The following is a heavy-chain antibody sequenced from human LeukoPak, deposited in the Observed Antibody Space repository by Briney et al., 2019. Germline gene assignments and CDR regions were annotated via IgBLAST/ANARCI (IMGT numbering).Heavy chain of an antibody. CDR2: INLSGGST. CDR1: GYTFTSYY. CDR3: ASTPRYNGYGMDV. Sequence: ASVKVSCKASGYTFTSYYMHWVRQAPGQGLEWMGIINLSGGSTSYAQKFQGRVTMTRDTSTSTVYMELSSLRAEDTAVYYCASTPRYNGYGMDVWGQGTTVTVSS. D-gene: IGHD5-12*01. J-gene: IGHJ6*02. V-gene: IGHV1-46*01.